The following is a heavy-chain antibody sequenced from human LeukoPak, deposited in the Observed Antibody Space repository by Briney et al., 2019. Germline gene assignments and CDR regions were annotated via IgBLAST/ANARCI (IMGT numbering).Heavy chain of an antibody. V-gene: IGHV4-34*01. Sequence: SETLSLTCTVSGGSISSYYWSWIRQPPGKGLEWIGEINHSGSTNYNPSLKSRVTISVDTSKNQFSLKLSSVTAADTAVYYCARLRSDILTGYYPDWGQGTLVTVSS. CDR3: ARLRSDILTGYYPD. CDR2: INHSGST. J-gene: IGHJ4*02. CDR1: GGSISSYY. D-gene: IGHD3-9*01.